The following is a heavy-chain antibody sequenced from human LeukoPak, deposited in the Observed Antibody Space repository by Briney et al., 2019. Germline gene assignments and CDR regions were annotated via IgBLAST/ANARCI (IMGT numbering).Heavy chain of an antibody. CDR2: ISSSGSYI. CDR3: ARDRYNSGYDALDV. V-gene: IGHV3-21*01. D-gene: IGHD6-19*01. CDR1: GFTFSSYS. Sequence: PGGSLRLSCAASGFTFSSYSMNWVRQAPGKGLEWVSSISSSGSYIYYADSVKGRFTISRDNAKNSLYLQMNSLRAEDTAVYYCARDRYNSGYDALDVWGQGTMVTVSS. J-gene: IGHJ3*01.